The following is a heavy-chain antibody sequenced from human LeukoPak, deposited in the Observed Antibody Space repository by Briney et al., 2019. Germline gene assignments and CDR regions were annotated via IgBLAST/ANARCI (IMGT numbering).Heavy chain of an antibody. D-gene: IGHD4-11*01. J-gene: IGHJ3*02. Sequence: GGSLRLSCAASGFTFSDYYMSWIRQAPGKGLEWVSYISSSGSTIYYADSVKGRFTISRDNAENSLYLQMNSLRAEDTAVYYCASSDTDSRHDAFDIWGQGTMVTVSS. CDR3: ASSDTDSRHDAFDI. V-gene: IGHV3-11*04. CDR1: GFTFSDYY. CDR2: ISSSGSTI.